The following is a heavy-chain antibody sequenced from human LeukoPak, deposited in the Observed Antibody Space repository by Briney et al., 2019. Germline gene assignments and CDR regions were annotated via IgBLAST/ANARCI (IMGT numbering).Heavy chain of an antibody. CDR1: GASISGYY. Sequence: PSETLSLTCNVSGASISGYYWSWLRQPAGKRLEWIGRVDTSGSPKYNPSLKSRVTMSVDTAKNQFSLKLSSVTAADTALYYCGRSTVEADDVPIYYFDYWGRGTLVTVSS. CDR2: VDTSGSP. V-gene: IGHV4-4*07. CDR3: GRSTVEADDVPIYYFDY. J-gene: IGHJ4*02. D-gene: IGHD3-10*01.